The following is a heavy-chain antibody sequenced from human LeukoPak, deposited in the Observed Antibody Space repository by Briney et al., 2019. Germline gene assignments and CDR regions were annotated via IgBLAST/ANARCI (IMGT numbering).Heavy chain of an antibody. Sequence: PGGSLRLSCAASGFTFSSYAMHWVRQAPGKGLEWVAVISYDGSNKYYADSVKGRFTISRDNSKNTLYLQMNSLRAEDTAVYYCAREPDYYGSGRSPGPNSTDYWGQGTLVTVSS. D-gene: IGHD3-10*01. J-gene: IGHJ4*02. CDR3: AREPDYYGSGRSPGPNSTDY. CDR1: GFTFSSYA. CDR2: ISYDGSNK. V-gene: IGHV3-30-3*01.